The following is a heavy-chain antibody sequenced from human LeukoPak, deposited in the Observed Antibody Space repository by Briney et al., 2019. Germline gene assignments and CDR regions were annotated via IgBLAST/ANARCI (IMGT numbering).Heavy chain of an antibody. CDR1: GFTFSRYG. CDR2: IWYDGSKK. D-gene: IGHD6-6*01. CDR3: ARDTGSSSSIHDY. V-gene: IGHV3-33*01. Sequence: GGSLRLSCAASGFTFSRYGFHWVRQAPGKGLEWVAVIWYDGSKKYYADSVKGRFTISRDDSKNTLYLQMSSLRVEDTAVYFCARDTGSSSSIHDYWGQGTLVTVSS. J-gene: IGHJ4*02.